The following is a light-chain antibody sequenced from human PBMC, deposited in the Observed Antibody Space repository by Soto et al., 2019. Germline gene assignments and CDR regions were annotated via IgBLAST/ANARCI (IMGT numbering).Light chain of an antibody. CDR1: YVGGKS. Sequence: ELTQPPSVSVAPGQTSTMSFVLDYVGGKSVQWYQQKPGQAPVLVLYDARDRPSGIPERFSGSNSGNTATLTISWVEAGDEADFYCQVWDTTTDQSIFGSGTKVTVL. CDR2: DAR. CDR3: QVWDTTTDQSI. J-gene: IGLJ1*01. V-gene: IGLV3-21*02.